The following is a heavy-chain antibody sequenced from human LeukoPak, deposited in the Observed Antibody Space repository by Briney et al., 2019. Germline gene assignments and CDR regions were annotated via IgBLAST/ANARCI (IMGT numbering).Heavy chain of an antibody. CDR3: TRDTDYGSATNYFDS. Sequence: GGSLRLSCAASGFTFDDYAMHWVRQAPGKGLEWVALISWEGGTTYYADSVRGRFTISRDNSENYLYLQMNSLRTEDTAFYYCTRDTDYGSATNYFDSWGQGTLVSVSS. CDR1: GFTFDDYA. D-gene: IGHD3-10*01. V-gene: IGHV3-43*01. J-gene: IGHJ4*02. CDR2: ISWEGGTT.